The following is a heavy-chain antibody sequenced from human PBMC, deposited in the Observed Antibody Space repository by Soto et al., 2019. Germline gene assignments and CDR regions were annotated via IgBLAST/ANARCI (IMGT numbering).Heavy chain of an antibody. D-gene: IGHD1-7*01. J-gene: IGHJ3*01. Sequence: PSETLSLTCTVSGDSISSGDYFWSWIRQHPGKGLEWIGYIYYSGSTYDNPSLKSRLTISVDTSKNQFSLKLRSVTAADTAVYYGARKLGGGNRNFGFDVRGQGTMVT. CDR3: ARKLGGGNRNFGFDV. V-gene: IGHV4-31*03. CDR1: GDSISSGDYF. CDR2: IYYSGST.